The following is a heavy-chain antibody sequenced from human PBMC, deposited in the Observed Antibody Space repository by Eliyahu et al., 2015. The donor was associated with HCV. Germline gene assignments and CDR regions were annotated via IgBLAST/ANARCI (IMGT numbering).Heavy chain of an antibody. V-gene: IGHV2-5*02. D-gene: IGHD3-3*01. CDR3: AHYRAYYDGNYLYYFDS. CDR1: GFSLSTRGAG. Sequence: QVTLKESGPALVKPSQTLTLTCTFSGFSLSTRGAGVAWIRQAPGKGLEWVALIYWDDDKRSSPSLRNRLSITKDTSKNQVVLTLTDMDPVDTATYYCAHYRAYYDGNYLYYFDSWGPGAMVTVSS. CDR2: IYWDDDK. J-gene: IGHJ4*02.